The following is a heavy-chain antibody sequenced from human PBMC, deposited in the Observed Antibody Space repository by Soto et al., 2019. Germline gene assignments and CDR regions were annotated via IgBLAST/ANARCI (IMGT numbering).Heavy chain of an antibody. V-gene: IGHV3-53*01. CDR3: AICSTSWIYHGMDG. Sequence: GGSLRLSCAASGFTVSSNYMSWVRQAPGKGLEWVSVIYSGGSTYYADSVKGRFTISRDNSKNTLYLQMNSLRAEDTAVYYWAICSTSWIYHGMDGWGQGTTVTVS. J-gene: IGHJ6*02. CDR2: IYSGGST. CDR1: GFTVSSNY. D-gene: IGHD2-2*01.